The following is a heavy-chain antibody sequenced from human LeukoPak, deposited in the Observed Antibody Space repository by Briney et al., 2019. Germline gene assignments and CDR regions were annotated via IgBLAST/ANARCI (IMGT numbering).Heavy chain of an antibody. J-gene: IGHJ4*02. D-gene: IGHD2/OR15-2a*01. Sequence: GGSLRLSCAASGFTFSSYGMNWVPQAPGKGLEWVSYISIFRSTIYHTDSVKGRFSISRDNAKNSLCLQMNSLRDEDTAVYYCARGGIGGMIDYWGQGTLVRVST. V-gene: IGHV3-48*02. CDR1: GFTFSSYG. CDR3: ARGGIGGMIDY. CDR2: ISIFRSTI.